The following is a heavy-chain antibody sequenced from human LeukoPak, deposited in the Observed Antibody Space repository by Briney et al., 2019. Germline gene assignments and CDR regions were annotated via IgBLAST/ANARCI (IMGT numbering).Heavy chain of an antibody. CDR2: ISSSSSYI. Sequence: PGGSLRLSCAASGFTFSSYSMNWVRQAPGKGLEWVSSISSSSSYIYYADSVKGRFTISRDNAKSTLFLQMNSLRAEDTAVYYCARGRGWNLDYWGQGTLVTVSS. CDR1: GFTFSSYS. D-gene: IGHD6-19*01. V-gene: IGHV3-21*01. CDR3: ARGRGWNLDY. J-gene: IGHJ4*02.